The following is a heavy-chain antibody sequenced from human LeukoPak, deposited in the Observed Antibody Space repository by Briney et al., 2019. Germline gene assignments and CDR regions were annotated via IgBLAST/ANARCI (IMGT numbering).Heavy chain of an antibody. D-gene: IGHD4-17*01. Sequence: GGSLRLSCAASGFTLSTYDMHWVRQGPGEGLEWVAAVGTSGHTFYPDSVMGQFTISRENARNSVYLQMNSLRAGDTAVYYCVRSFYGDHPYWGQGTLVTVSS. CDR3: VRSFYGDHPY. CDR1: GFTLSTYD. J-gene: IGHJ4*02. CDR2: VGTSGHT. V-gene: IGHV3-13*04.